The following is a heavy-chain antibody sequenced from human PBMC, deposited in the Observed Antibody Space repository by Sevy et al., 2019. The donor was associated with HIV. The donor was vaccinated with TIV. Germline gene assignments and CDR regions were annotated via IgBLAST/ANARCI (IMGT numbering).Heavy chain of an antibody. Sequence: ASVKVSCKASGYTFTIYGISWVRQAPGQGLEWMGWISAYNGNKNYSQKLQGRVTMTTDTSTSTAYMELRSLRSDDTAVYYCARDESGSYYYDSSGYYRAITSDIWGQGTMVTVSS. V-gene: IGHV1-18*04. D-gene: IGHD3-22*01. CDR1: GYTFTIYG. J-gene: IGHJ3*02. CDR2: ISAYNGNK. CDR3: ARDESGSYYYDSSGYYRAITSDI.